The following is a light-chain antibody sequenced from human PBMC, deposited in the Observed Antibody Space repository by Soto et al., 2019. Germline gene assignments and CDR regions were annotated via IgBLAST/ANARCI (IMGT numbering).Light chain of an antibody. CDR1: HXILYSSDNKNY. Sequence: DIVLTHSPDSLAVSLGERATINXXSSHXILYSSDNKNYLSWYQQRPGQPPKXXFYWASTRESGVPDRFSGSGSGTHFTLTITSLQAEDVAVYYCQQYYSSPPTFGQGTKVDI. CDR3: QQYYSSPPT. CDR2: WAS. J-gene: IGKJ1*01. V-gene: IGKV4-1*01.